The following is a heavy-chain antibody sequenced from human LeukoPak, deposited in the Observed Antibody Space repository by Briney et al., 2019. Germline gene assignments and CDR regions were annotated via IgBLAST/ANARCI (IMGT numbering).Heavy chain of an antibody. J-gene: IGHJ4*02. D-gene: IGHD2-21*02. CDR3: AREDEAYCGGDCSPSY. CDR2: INPSGGST. CDR1: GYTFTSHY. V-gene: IGHV1-46*01. Sequence: VASVKVSCKASGYTFTSHYMHWVRQAPGQGLEWMGIINPSGGSTSYAQKFQGRVTMTRDTSTSTVYMELSSLRSEDTAVYYCAREDEAYCGGDCSPSYWGQGTLVTVSS.